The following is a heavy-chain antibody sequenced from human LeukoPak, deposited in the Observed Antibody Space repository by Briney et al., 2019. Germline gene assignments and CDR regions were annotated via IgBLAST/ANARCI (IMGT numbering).Heavy chain of an antibody. Sequence: SVKVSCKASGGTFSSYTISWVRQAPGQGLEWMGRIIPILGIANYAQKFQGRVTMTRNTSISTAYMELSSLRSEDTAVYYCARGTDYHDAFDIWGQGTMVTVSS. CDR3: ARGTDYHDAFDI. CDR1: GGTFSSYT. J-gene: IGHJ3*02. V-gene: IGHV1-69*02. D-gene: IGHD4-11*01. CDR2: IIPILGIA.